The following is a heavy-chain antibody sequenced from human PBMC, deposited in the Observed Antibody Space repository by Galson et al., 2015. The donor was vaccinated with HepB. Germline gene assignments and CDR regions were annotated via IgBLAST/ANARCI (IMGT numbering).Heavy chain of an antibody. CDR1: GFIFNNYA. D-gene: IGHD6-13*01. J-gene: IGHJ6*02. CDR3: AKDAAADPLGVDV. V-gene: IGHV3-23*01. Sequence: SLRLSCAASGFIFNNYAMSWVRQAPGKGLEWVSRSCGSGDSTSYSDSVKGRFSIARDNSKNTVYLPMKSLRAEDTAVYYCAKDAAADPLGVDVWGQGTTVTVSS. CDR2: SCGSGDST.